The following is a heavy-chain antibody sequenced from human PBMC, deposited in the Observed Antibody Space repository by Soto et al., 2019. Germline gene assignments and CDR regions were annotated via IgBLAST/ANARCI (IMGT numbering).Heavy chain of an antibody. CDR1: GYTFTSYA. V-gene: IGHV1-3*01. CDR3: ARSLAGVTMVRGVKMYYYYGMDV. Sequence: ASVKVSCKASGYTFTSYAMHWVRQAPGQRLEWMGWINAGNGNTKYSQKFQGRVTITRDTSASTAYMELSSLRSEDTAVYYCARSLAGVTMVRGVKMYYYYGMDVWGQGTTVTVSS. J-gene: IGHJ6*02. D-gene: IGHD3-10*01. CDR2: INAGNGNT.